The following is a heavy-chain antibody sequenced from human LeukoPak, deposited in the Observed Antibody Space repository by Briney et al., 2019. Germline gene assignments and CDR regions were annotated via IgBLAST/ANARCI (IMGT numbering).Heavy chain of an antibody. CDR3: ASRGYLNY. J-gene: IGHJ4*02. Sequence: GSLRLSFVASGFPFNSFWMNWVRQAPGKGLVWVSHMSSDGNIPSYADSVKGRFTISRDNAKKTLFLQMNSLRAEDTGVYYCASRGYLNYWGQGTLVTVSS. CDR2: MSSDGNIP. V-gene: IGHV3-74*01. CDR1: GFPFNSFW.